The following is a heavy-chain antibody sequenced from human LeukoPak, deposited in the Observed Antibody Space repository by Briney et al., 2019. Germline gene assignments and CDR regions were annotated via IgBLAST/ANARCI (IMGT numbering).Heavy chain of an antibody. CDR2: IISKTDGGTT. J-gene: IGHJ6*02. D-gene: IGHD2-21*02. V-gene: IGHV3-15*07. CDR3: TTDIGSIVVVTVGMDV. CDR1: GFTFSNAW. Sequence: PGGSLRLSCAASGFTFSNAWMDWVRQAPGKGLEWVGRIISKTDGGTTDYAAPVKGRFTISRDDSKNTLYLQMNSLKTEDTAVYYCTTDIGSIVVVTVGMDVWGQGTTVTVSS.